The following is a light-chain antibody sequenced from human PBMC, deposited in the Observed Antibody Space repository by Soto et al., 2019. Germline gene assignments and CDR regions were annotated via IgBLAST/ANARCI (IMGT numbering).Light chain of an antibody. CDR1: QTSSSW. J-gene: IGKJ1*01. V-gene: IGKV1-5*03. Sequence: DIQMTQSPSTLSGSVADRVTITCRASQTSSSWLAWYQQKPGKAPKLLIYKASTLKSGVPSRFSGSGSGTEFTLTISSLQPDDFATYYCQQYNSYGTFGQGTKVDIK. CDR3: QQYNSYGT. CDR2: KAS.